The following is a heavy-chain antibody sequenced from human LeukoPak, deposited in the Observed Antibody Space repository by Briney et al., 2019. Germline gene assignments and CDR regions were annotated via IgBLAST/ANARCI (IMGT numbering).Heavy chain of an antibody. D-gene: IGHD3-10*01. J-gene: IGHJ4*02. V-gene: IGHV1-18*01. CDR1: GYTFTSYG. Sequence: ASVKVSCKASGYTFTSYGISWVRQAPGQGLEWMGWISAYNGNTNYAQKLQGRVTMTTDTSTSTAYMELRSLRSDDTAVYYCAREDDYYGSGSYLYWGQGTLVTVSS. CDR3: AREDDYYGSGSYLY. CDR2: ISAYNGNT.